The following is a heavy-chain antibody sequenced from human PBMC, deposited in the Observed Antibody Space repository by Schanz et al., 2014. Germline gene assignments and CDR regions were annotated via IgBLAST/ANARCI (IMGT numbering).Heavy chain of an antibody. V-gene: IGHV1-46*03. CDR1: NYIFTKYY. CDR2: INPYDDTI. Sequence: QVQLVQSGAEVKKPGASVKLSCKASNYIFTKYYIHCVRQAPGQGLEWMGLINPYDDTIDYAKKFQGRLTVTRDTSTSTVNMELSSLRSEDTAVYFCARGPSTGAFDIWGQGTMVTVSS. CDR3: ARGPSTGAFDI. J-gene: IGHJ3*02.